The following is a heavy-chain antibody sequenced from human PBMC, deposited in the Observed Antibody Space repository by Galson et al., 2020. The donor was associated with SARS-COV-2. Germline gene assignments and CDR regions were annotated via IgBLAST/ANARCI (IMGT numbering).Heavy chain of an antibody. J-gene: IGHJ4*02. CDR2: IWYDGSNK. CDR1: GFTFSSYG. D-gene: IGHD1-1*01. Sequence: GGALRRSCAASGFTFSSYGMHWARQAPGKGLEWVAVIWYDGSNKYYTDSVKGRFTISRDNSKNTLYLQMNSLRAEDTAVYYCARDRDMYNWNDVPDYWGQGTLFIVSS. CDR3: ARDRDMYNWNDVPDY. V-gene: IGHV3-33*01.